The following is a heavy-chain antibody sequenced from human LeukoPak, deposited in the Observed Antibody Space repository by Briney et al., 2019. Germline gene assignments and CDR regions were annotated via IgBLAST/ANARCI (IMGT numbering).Heavy chain of an antibody. Sequence: GGSLRLSCAASGFTFSSYEMYWVRQAPGKGLEWVSYISSSGSTIYYADSVKGRFTISRDNAKNSLYLQMDSLRAEDTAVYYCARDRRIVGVTIWFDPWGQGTLVTVSS. CDR1: GFTFSSYE. D-gene: IGHD1-26*01. CDR2: ISSSGSTI. CDR3: ARDRRIVGVTIWFDP. V-gene: IGHV3-48*03. J-gene: IGHJ5*02.